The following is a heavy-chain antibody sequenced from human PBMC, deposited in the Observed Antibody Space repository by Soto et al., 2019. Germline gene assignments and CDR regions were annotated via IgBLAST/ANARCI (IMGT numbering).Heavy chain of an antibody. Sequence: PSETLSLTCAVYGESFSGDIWTWICQTPGKGLQWIGQINHSGSAYYNPYLKSRVTISVHTSTSQFSLELSSVTAADTAVYYCAKGVYCSSASCYWGMYVGGQGTTVTVSS. V-gene: IGHV4-34*01. CDR2: INHSGSA. D-gene: IGHD2-2*01. J-gene: IGHJ6*02. CDR3: AKGVYCSSASCYWGMYV. CDR1: GESFSGDI.